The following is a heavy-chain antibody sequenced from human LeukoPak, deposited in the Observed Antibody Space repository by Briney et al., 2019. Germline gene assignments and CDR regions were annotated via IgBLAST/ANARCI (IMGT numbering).Heavy chain of an antibody. D-gene: IGHD2-21*02. V-gene: IGHV4-59*12. CDR1: GGSISSYY. J-gene: IGHJ4*02. Sequence: SETLSLTCTVSGGSISSYYWSWIRQPPGKGLEWIGYIYYSGSTNYNPSLKSRVTISLDTSKKQFSLKLSSVTAADTAVYYCARSVAGDGDAFDYWGQGTLVTVSS. CDR2: IYYSGST. CDR3: ARSVAGDGDAFDY.